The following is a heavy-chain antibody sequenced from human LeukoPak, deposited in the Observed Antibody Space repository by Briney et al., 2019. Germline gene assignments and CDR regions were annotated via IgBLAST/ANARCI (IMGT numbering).Heavy chain of an antibody. CDR3: ANLKLRFLEWLLLDPFDY. Sequence: GGSLRLSCAASGFTFSSNGMNWVRQAPGKGLEWVAFIRYDGSNKYHADSVKGRFTISRDNSKNTLYLQTNSLRAEDTAVYYCANLKLRFLEWLLLDPFDYWGQGTLVTVSS. V-gene: IGHV3-30*02. CDR1: GFTFSSNG. J-gene: IGHJ4*02. D-gene: IGHD3-3*01. CDR2: IRYDGSNK.